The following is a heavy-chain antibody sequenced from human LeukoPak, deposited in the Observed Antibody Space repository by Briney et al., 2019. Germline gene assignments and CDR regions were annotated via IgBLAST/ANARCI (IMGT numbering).Heavy chain of an antibody. CDR2: IIPILGIA. CDR1: GGTFSSYA. CDR3: ARAGYRPVYYYYGMDV. V-gene: IGHV1-69*04. J-gene: IGHJ6*02. Sequence: SVKVSCKASGGTFSSYAISWVRQAPRQGLEWMGRIIPILGIANYAQKFQGRVTITADKSTSTAYMELSSLRSEDTAVYYCARAGYRPVYYYYGMDVWGQGTTVTVSS. D-gene: IGHD1-1*01.